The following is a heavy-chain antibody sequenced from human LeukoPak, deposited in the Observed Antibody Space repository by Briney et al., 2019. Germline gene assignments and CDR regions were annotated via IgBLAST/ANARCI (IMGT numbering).Heavy chain of an antibody. CDR1: GYTFTSYG. D-gene: IGHD2-21*02. CDR3: ARDTPSIAYCGGDCYSDTFDY. Sequence: ASVKVSCKASGYTFTSYGISWVRQAPGQGLEWMGWISVYNGNTNYAQKLQGRVTMTTDTSTSTAYMELRSLRSDDTAVYYCARDTPSIAYCGGDCYSDTFDYWGQGTLVTVSS. J-gene: IGHJ4*02. CDR2: ISVYNGNT. V-gene: IGHV1-18*01.